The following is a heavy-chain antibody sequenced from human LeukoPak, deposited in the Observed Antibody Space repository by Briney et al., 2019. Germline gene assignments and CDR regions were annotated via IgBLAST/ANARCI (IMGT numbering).Heavy chain of an antibody. CDR1: GGTFSSYA. D-gene: IGHD1-26*01. V-gene: IGHV1-69*06. Sequence: SVKVSCKASGGTFSSYAISWVRQAPGQGLEWMGGIIPIFGTANYAQKFQGRVTITADKSTSTAYMELSSLRSEDTAVYYCARGWELPGALDYWGQGTLVTVSS. CDR2: IIPIFGTA. J-gene: IGHJ4*02. CDR3: ARGWELPGALDY.